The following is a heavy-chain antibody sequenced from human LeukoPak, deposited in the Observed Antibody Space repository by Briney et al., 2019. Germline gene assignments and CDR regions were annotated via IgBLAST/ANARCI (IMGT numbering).Heavy chain of an antibody. CDR1: GYTFSDYF. CDR3: AGATSSGQLDY. D-gene: IGHD3-22*01. J-gene: IGHJ4*02. Sequence: GASVKVSCKSSGYTFSDYFVHWVRQAPGQGLEWMGGIIPIFGTANYAQKFQGRVTITTDESTSTAYMELSSLRSEDTAVYYCAGATSSGQLDYWGQGTLVTVSS. CDR2: IIPIFGTA. V-gene: IGHV1-69*05.